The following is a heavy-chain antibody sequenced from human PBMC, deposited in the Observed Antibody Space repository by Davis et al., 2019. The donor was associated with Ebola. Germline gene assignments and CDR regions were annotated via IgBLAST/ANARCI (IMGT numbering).Heavy chain of an antibody. Sequence: GGSLRLSCAASGFTFSSYEMNWVRQAPGKGLEWVSAISGSGGSTYYADSVKGRFTISRDNSKNTLYLQMNSLRAEDTAVYYCAKLWQLEFDYWGQGTLVTVSS. D-gene: IGHD6-6*01. CDR1: GFTFSSYE. CDR3: AKLWQLEFDY. CDR2: ISGSGGST. V-gene: IGHV3-23*01. J-gene: IGHJ4*02.